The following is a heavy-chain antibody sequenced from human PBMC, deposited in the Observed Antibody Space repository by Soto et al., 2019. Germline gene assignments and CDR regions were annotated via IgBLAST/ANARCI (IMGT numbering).Heavy chain of an antibody. D-gene: IGHD6-19*01. J-gene: IGHJ6*02. CDR2: ISYDGSNK. CDR1: GFTFSSYA. Sequence: QVQLVESGGGVVQPGRSLRLSCADSGFTFSSYAMHWVRQAPGKGLEWVAVISYDGSNKYYADSVKGRFTISRDNSKNTLYLQMNSLRAEDTAVYYCARDGGSGSMDVWGQGTTVTVSS. CDR3: ARDGGSGSMDV. V-gene: IGHV3-30-3*01.